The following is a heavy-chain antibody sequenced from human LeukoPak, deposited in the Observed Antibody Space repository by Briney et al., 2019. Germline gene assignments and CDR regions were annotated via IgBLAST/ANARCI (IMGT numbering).Heavy chain of an antibody. Sequence: ASVKVSCKASGYTFTGHYMHWVRQAPGQGLEWMGWISAYNGNTNYAQKLQGRVTMTTDTSTSTAYMELRSLRSDDTAVYYCARARGHSSSHDYWGQGTLVTVSS. J-gene: IGHJ4*02. CDR3: ARARGHSSSHDY. CDR1: GYTFTGHY. V-gene: IGHV1-18*04. D-gene: IGHD6-13*01. CDR2: ISAYNGNT.